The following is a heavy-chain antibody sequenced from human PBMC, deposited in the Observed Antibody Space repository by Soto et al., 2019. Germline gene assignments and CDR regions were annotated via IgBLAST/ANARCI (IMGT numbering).Heavy chain of an antibody. J-gene: IGHJ6*03. Sequence: EVQLRESGGGFVQPGGSLKLSCETSEFTFSDHYMDWVRQAPGKGLEWGGRIRKKSNNFNTEYAASVRGRFTISGDDSENSLFLQMSGLKTDDTAVYFCTRDRSIPAAGRTGYYYYMDVWGKGTTVTVSS. CDR3: TRDRSIPAAGRTGYYYYMDV. D-gene: IGHD3-9*01. CDR2: IRKKSNNFNT. CDR1: EFTFSDHY. V-gene: IGHV3-72*01.